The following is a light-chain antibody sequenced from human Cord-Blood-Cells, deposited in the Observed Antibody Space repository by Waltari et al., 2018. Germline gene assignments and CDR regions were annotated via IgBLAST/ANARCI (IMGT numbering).Light chain of an antibody. Sequence: QSVLTQQPSVSEAPRQRVTISCSGSSSNIGNNAVNCHQQIPGKAPKLLIYYDGLRPSGVSDRFSGSKSGTSASLAISGLQAEDEADYYCAAWDDSLNGPVFGGGTKLTVL. CDR3: AAWDDSLNGPV. J-gene: IGLJ3*02. CDR2: YDG. V-gene: IGLV1-36*01. CDR1: SSNIGNNA.